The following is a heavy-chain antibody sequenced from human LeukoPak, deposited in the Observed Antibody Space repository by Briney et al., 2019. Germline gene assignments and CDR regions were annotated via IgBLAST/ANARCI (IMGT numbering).Heavy chain of an antibody. J-gene: IGHJ4*02. Sequence: PGGSLRLSCAASGFTVSSNYMSWVRQAPGKGLEWVSVIYSGGSTYYADSVKGRFTISRDNSKNTLYLQMNSLRAEDTAVYYCARDGDYYDSSGYYRDYWGQGTLVTVFS. V-gene: IGHV3-66*01. D-gene: IGHD3-22*01. CDR2: IYSGGST. CDR1: GFTVSSNY. CDR3: ARDGDYYDSSGYYRDY.